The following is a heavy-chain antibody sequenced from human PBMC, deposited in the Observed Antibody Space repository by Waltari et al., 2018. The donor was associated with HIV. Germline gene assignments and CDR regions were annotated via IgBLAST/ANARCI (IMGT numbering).Heavy chain of an antibody. J-gene: IGHJ4*02. CDR3: ASRLPVWCHAGPCVY. CDR2: IKQDGSEK. Sequence: EVQLVESGGGLVQPGGSLRLSCAASGFTFSSSCMIWVRQAPGKGLEGVANIKQDGSEKYYVDSVKGRFTISRDNAKNSLYLQMNSLRAEDTAVYYCASRLPVWCHAGPCVYWGQGTLVTVSS. CDR1: GFTFSSSC. D-gene: IGHD1-26*01. V-gene: IGHV3-7*01.